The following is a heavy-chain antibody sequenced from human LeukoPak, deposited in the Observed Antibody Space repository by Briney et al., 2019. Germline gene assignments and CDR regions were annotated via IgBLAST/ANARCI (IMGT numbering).Heavy chain of an antibody. J-gene: IGHJ5*02. Sequence: GGSLRLSCAASGFTVSSSYMSWVRQAPGKGLEWVSVIYSGGSTYYADSVKGRFTISRDNSKNTLYLQMNNLRAEDTAVYSCARGATNDFWSGYGWFDPWGQGTLATVSS. CDR1: GFTVSSSY. CDR2: IYSGGST. V-gene: IGHV3-53*05. D-gene: IGHD3-3*01. CDR3: ARGATNDFWSGYGWFDP.